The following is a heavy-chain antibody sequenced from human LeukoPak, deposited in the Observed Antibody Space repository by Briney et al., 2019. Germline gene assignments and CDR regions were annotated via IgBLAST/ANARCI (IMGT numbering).Heavy chain of an antibody. V-gene: IGHV3-48*04. J-gene: IGHJ4*02. Sequence: PGGSLRLSCAASGFTFSSYSMNWVRQAPGKGLEWVSYISSSSSTIYYADSVKGRFTISRDNAKNSLYLQMNSLRAEDTAVYYCARGVIAAAGTVGDYFDYWGQGTLVTVSS. D-gene: IGHD6-13*01. CDR3: ARGVIAAAGTVGDYFDY. CDR1: GFTFSSYS. CDR2: ISSSSSTI.